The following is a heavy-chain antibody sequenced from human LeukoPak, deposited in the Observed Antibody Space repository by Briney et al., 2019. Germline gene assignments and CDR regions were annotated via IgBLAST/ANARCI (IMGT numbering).Heavy chain of an antibody. J-gene: IGHJ4*02. Sequence: SETLSLTCTVSGYSISSGYYWGWIRQPPGKGLEWIGSIYYSGSTYYNPSLKSRVTISVDTSKNQFSLKLSSVTAADTAVYYCAREAAVAGEFDYWGQGTLVTVSS. CDR2: IYYSGST. D-gene: IGHD6-19*01. V-gene: IGHV4-38-2*02. CDR3: AREAAVAGEFDY. CDR1: GYSISSGYY.